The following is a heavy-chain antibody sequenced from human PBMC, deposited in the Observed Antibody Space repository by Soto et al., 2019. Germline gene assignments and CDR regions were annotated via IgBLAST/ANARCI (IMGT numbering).Heavy chain of an antibody. CDR3: ASCVYGDNFGIDY. CDR2: IIPIFGTM. D-gene: IGHD4-17*01. V-gene: IGHV1-69*01. CDR1: GGTFNNSA. J-gene: IGHJ4*02. Sequence: QVQLVQSGAEVKKPGSSVKVSCKTSGGTFNNSAISWVRQAPGQGLEWMGGIIPIFGTMNSAQKFKGRVTITADESTSTAYMELTSLRSEDTALYYCASCVYGDNFGIDYWGQGTLVTVSS.